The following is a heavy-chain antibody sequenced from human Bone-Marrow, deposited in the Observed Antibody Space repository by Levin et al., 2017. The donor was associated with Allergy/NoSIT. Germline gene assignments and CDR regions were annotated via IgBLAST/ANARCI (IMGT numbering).Heavy chain of an antibody. CDR1: GGSLSGYY. J-gene: IGHJ4*01. V-gene: IGHV4-34*01. CDR3: ARGAGLTGYYAMGSYCDF. D-gene: IGHD3-9*01. CDR2: INHSGST. Sequence: GSLRLSCAVYGGSLSGYYWTWIQQPPGKGLQWIGEINHSGSTNYNPSLKSRVTMSLDKSKNQLSLKMTSVTAADTAVYYCARGAGLTGYYAMGSYCDFWGHGSLVTVSS.